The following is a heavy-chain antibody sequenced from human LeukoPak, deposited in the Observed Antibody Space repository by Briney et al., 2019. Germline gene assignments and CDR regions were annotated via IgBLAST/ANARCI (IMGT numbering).Heavy chain of an antibody. CDR2: IKYDGSLT. CDR1: GFTFTNYG. J-gene: IGHJ3*01. Sequence: PGGSLRLSCAASGFTFTNYGMHWVRQAPGKGLEWVAFIKYDGSLTHYLDSVKGRFIISRDNSKNTVYLQMNSLRAEDTAVFHCAKVRLALHDHAFDLCGQGTMVTVSS. V-gene: IGHV3-30*02. CDR3: AKVRLALHDHAFDL. D-gene: IGHD6-25*01.